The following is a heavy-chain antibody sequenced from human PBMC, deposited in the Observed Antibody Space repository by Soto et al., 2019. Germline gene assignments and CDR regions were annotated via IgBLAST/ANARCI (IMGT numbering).Heavy chain of an antibody. Sequence: QLQLQESGPGLVKPSETLSLTCTVSGGSISSSSYYWGWIRQPPGKGLEWIGSIYYSGSTYYNPSLTSRVTISVDTSKNQFSLKLSSVTAADTAVYYCAYGYSYGSYYYYYYGMDVWGQGTTVTVSS. D-gene: IGHD5-18*01. CDR1: GGSISSSSYY. J-gene: IGHJ6*02. CDR3: AYGYSYGSYYYYYYGMDV. V-gene: IGHV4-39*01. CDR2: IYYSGST.